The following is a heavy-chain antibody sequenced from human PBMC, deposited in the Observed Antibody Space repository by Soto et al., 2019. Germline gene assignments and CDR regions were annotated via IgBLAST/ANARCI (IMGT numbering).Heavy chain of an antibody. CDR1: GFTVSSTH. CDR3: ARDAVYSGSPEDY. Sequence: EVQLVETGGGLIQPGGSLRLSCAASGFTVSSTHMTWVRQAPGKGLEWVSVIYSGGTTYYADSVKGRFTISRDNSKNTLYLQMNSLRAEDTAMYYCARDAVYSGSPEDYWGQGTLVTVSS. V-gene: IGHV3-53*02. J-gene: IGHJ4*02. CDR2: IYSGGTT. D-gene: IGHD1-26*01.